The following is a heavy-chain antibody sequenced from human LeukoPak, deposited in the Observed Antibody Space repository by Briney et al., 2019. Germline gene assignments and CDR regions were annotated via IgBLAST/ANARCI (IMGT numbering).Heavy chain of an antibody. J-gene: IGHJ3*02. D-gene: IGHD3-22*01. CDR3: ARRDSSGYYSDAFDI. Sequence: ASVKVSCKASGYTFTSYGISWVRQAPGQGLEWMGWISAYNGNTNYAQKLQGRVTMTTDTSTSTAYMELRSLRSDDTAVYYCARRDSSGYYSDAFDIWGQGTMVTVSS. CDR1: GYTFTSYG. V-gene: IGHV1-18*01. CDR2: ISAYNGNT.